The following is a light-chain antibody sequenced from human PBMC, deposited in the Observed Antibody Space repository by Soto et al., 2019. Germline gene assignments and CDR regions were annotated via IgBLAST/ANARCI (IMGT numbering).Light chain of an antibody. Sequence: QSVLTQPASVSGSPGQSITISCTGTNSDVGAYYSVSCYQHPPGKAPKLIIYGVTNRPSGVSNRFSGSKSGNTASLTISGLQAEDEADYHCSSYTSGSSHYVFGTGTKV. CDR2: GVT. CDR3: SSYTSGSSHYV. V-gene: IGLV2-14*01. CDR1: NSDVGAYYS. J-gene: IGLJ1*01.